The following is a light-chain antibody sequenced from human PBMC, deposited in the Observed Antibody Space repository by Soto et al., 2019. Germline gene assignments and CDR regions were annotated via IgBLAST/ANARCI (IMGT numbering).Light chain of an antibody. CDR2: GAS. CDR1: QSITSE. CDR3: QQGHNWPLT. J-gene: IGKJ2*01. V-gene: IGKV3-15*01. Sequence: EIVMTQSPAPLSVSPGETATLSCRASQSITSELAWYQQKPGQPPRLLIYGASTRATGVPARFTGSGSGSEFTLTISGLQSEDFAVYYCQQGHNWPLTFGQGTRLEI.